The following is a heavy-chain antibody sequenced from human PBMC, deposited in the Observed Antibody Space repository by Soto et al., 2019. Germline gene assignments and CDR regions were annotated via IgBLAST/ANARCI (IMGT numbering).Heavy chain of an antibody. CDR3: ARSVFP. J-gene: IGHJ5*02. CDR1: GDSITSNSYF. CDR2: IYYSGTT. Sequence: SETLSLTCTVSGDSITSNSYFLAWIRQPPGKGLEWIGSIYYSGTTYYNPSLKSRVTIFVDRSKNQFSLKLSSVTAADTAVYYCARSVFPWGQGTLVTVSS. V-gene: IGHV4-39*07.